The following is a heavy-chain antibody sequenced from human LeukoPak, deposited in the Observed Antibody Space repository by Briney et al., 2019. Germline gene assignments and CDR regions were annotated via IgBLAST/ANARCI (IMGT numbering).Heavy chain of an antibody. D-gene: IGHD2-15*01. J-gene: IGHJ5*02. CDR1: GFTVNSNY. V-gene: IGHV3-53*01. CDR2: IYTDGRT. Sequence: LPGGSLRLSCAASGFTVNSNYMTWVRQAPGKGLEWVSVIYTDGRTDYADSVKGRFTIPRDNSKNTLYLQMNSLRAEDTAVYYCARSVVSSTWGQGTLVTVSS. CDR3: ARSVVSST.